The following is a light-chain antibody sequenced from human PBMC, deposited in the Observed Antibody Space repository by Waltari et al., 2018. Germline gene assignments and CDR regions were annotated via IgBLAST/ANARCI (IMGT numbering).Light chain of an antibody. CDR1: QDIRHY. CDR2: DAS. CDR3: HQFHALPRT. J-gene: IGKJ3*01. Sequence: DIQLTQSPSSLSAYIGDRVIITCQASQDIRHYLNWYQQKPGKAPNLLIYDASTLETGVPSRFSANGSGTDFNFTISSLQPEDFATYYCHQFHALPRTFGPGTRVDLK. V-gene: IGKV1-33*01.